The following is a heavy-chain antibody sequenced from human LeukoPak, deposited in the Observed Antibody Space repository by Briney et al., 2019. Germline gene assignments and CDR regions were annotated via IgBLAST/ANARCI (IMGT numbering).Heavy chain of an antibody. CDR3: ARDLASCAGDCYSDGFDY. D-gene: IGHD2-21*02. CDR1: GYSISSGYY. CDR2: IYHGGST. J-gene: IGHJ4*02. Sequence: PSETLSLTCTVSGYSISSGYYWGWIRQSPGKGLEWIGSIYHGGSTYYNPSLRSRVIVSVDTSKNHFSLKMSSVTAVDTAVYYCARDLASCAGDCYSDGFDYWGQGALVTVSS. V-gene: IGHV4-38-2*02.